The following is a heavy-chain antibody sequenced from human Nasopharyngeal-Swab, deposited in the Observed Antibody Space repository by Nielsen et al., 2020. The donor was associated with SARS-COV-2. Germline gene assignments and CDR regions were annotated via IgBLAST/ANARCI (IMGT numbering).Heavy chain of an antibody. CDR3: ARDPGPTCVLIGGSYHDAFDI. V-gene: IGHV1-2*06. CDR2: INPNSGGT. D-gene: IGHD1-26*01. J-gene: IGHJ3*02. CDR1: GYTFTGYY. Sequence: ASVKVSCKASGYTFTGYYMHWVRQAPGQGREWMGRINPNSGGTNYAQKFQGRVTMTRDTSISTAYMELRRLRSDDTAVYYCARDPGPTCVLIGGSYHDAFDIWGQGTMVTVSS.